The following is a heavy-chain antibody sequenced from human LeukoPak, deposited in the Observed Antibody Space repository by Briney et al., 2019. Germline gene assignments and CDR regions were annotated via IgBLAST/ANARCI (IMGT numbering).Heavy chain of an antibody. V-gene: IGHV3-7*03. D-gene: IGHD3-16*01. Sequence: GGSLRLSCAASGFTFSSYWMDWARQAPGKGLEWVASINHNGNVNYYVDSVKGRFTISRDNAKNSLYLQMSNLRAEDTAVNFCARGVGLDVWGQGATVTVSS. CDR3: ARGVGLDV. CDR1: GFTFSSYW. J-gene: IGHJ6*02. CDR2: INHNGNVN.